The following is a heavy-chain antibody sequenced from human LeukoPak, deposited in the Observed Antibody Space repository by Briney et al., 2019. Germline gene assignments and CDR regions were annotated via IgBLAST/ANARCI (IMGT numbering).Heavy chain of an antibody. Sequence: ASVKVSCKASGYTFTGYYMHWVRQAPGQGLGWMGWINPNSGGTNYAQKFQGRVTMTRDTSISTAYMELSRLRSDDTAVYYCARDGSGSYYNDYLFDCWGQGTLVTVSS. CDR2: INPNSGGT. J-gene: IGHJ4*02. CDR1: GYTFTGYY. CDR3: ARDGSGSYYNDYLFDC. V-gene: IGHV1-2*02. D-gene: IGHD3-10*01.